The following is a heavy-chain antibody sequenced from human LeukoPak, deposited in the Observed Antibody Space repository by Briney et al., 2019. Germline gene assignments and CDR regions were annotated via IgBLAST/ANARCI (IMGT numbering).Heavy chain of an antibody. CDR1: GHTFTSYD. D-gene: IGHD3-16*01. J-gene: IGHJ4*02. CDR3: ARSYADYVLGY. CDR2: MNPNSGNT. V-gene: IGHV1-8*01. Sequence: ASVKVSCKASGHTFTSYDINWVRQATGQGLEWMGWMNPNSGNTGYAQKFQGRVTMTRNFSISTAYMEVRSLKSGARDVYYWARSYADYVLGYWGQGTLVTVSS.